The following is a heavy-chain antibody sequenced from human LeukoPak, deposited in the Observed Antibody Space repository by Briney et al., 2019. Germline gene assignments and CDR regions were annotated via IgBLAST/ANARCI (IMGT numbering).Heavy chain of an antibody. Sequence: PSETLSLSFTVSGFSISSGNYWGWIRQPPGKGLEWIGSIYYTGNTFYNPSLKSRVTLSVDTSKNQFSLELSSVTAADTGVYYCARVPPYRAFEIWGQGTMVSVSS. J-gene: IGHJ3*02. CDR3: ARVPPYRAFEI. V-gene: IGHV4-38-2*02. CDR2: IYYTGNT. D-gene: IGHD2-2*01. CDR1: GFSISSGNY.